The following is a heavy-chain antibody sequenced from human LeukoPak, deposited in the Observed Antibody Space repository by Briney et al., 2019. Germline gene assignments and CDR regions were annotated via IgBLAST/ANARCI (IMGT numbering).Heavy chain of an antibody. J-gene: IGHJ5*02. V-gene: IGHV1-69*06. Sequence: SVKVSCKASGGTFSNYAISWVRQAPGQGLEWMGGIIPIFGTANYAQKFRGRVTITADKSTSTAYMELRSLRSDDTAVYYCARDYYGSGSYNWFDPWGQGTLVTVSS. D-gene: IGHD3-10*01. CDR1: GGTFSNYA. CDR3: ARDYYGSGSYNWFDP. CDR2: IIPIFGTA.